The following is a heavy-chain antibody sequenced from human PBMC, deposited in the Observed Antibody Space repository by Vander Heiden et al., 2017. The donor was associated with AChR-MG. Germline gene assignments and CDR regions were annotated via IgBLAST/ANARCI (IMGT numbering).Heavy chain of an antibody. CDR1: GYTFTSYA. CDR2: INAGNGNT. Sequence: QVQLVQSGAEVKKPGASVKVSCKASGYTFTSYAMHWVRQAPGQRLEWMGWINAGNGNTKYSQKFQGRVTMTRDTSASTAYMELSSLRSEDTAVYYCARDPWHLSRYFDWCSHKGNWFDPWGQGTLVTVSS. J-gene: IGHJ5*02. V-gene: IGHV1-3*01. CDR3: ARDPWHLSRYFDWCSHKGNWFDP. D-gene: IGHD3-9*01.